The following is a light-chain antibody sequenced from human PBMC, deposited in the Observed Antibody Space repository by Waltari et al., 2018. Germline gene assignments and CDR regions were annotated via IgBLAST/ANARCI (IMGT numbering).Light chain of an antibody. CDR3: QQYANLPLT. CDR1: QDISNF. Sequence: DIQMTQSPSSLSASVGDRVTITCQTSQDISNFLNWYKQKPGKAPKVLIYDASNLETGVPSRFRGSGSGTDFTFTITNLQPEDFATYYCQQYANLPLTFGGGTRVEIK. J-gene: IGKJ4*01. V-gene: IGKV1-33*01. CDR2: DAS.